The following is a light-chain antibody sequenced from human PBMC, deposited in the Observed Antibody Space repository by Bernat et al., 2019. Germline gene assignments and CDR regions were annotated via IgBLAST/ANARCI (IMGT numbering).Light chain of an antibody. J-gene: IGKJ2*01. CDR1: QGIDNY. CDR2: GAF. V-gene: IGKV1-16*02. Sequence: DIQMTQSPSSLSASVGDSVTITCRASQGIDNYLAWFQQKPGEAPKSLIYGAFTLQSGVPSKFSGSGSGTDFTLTISSLQPEDFATYYCQQYNSYYTFGQGTKLEIK. CDR3: QQYNSYYT.